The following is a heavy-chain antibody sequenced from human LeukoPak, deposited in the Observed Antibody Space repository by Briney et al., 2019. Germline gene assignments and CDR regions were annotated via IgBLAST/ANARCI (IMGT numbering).Heavy chain of an antibody. CDR2: ISRSSSST. CDR3: TRGVRGVPDY. J-gene: IGHJ4*02. V-gene: IGHV3-48*04. D-gene: IGHD3-10*01. CDR1: GLTFSSYS. Sequence: GGSLSLSCTASGLTFSSYSLSWVGQAPGKGLEWISYISRSSSSTHYADSVKGRFTISRDNAKNSLYLQMNSLRVEDTAVYYCTRGVRGVPDYWGQGTLVTVSS.